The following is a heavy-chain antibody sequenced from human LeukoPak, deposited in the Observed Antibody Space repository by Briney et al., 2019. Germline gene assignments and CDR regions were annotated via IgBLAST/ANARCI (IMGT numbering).Heavy chain of an antibody. J-gene: IGHJ6*02. D-gene: IGHD2-2*01. CDR3: AGGLGVVPAATRGMDV. Sequence: GASVKVSCKASGYTFTSYGISWVRQAPGRGLEWMGWISAYNGNTNYAQKLQGRVTMTTDTSTSTAYMELRSLRSDDTAVYYCAGGLGVVPAATRGMDVWGQGTTVTVSS. V-gene: IGHV1-18*01. CDR1: GYTFTSYG. CDR2: ISAYNGNT.